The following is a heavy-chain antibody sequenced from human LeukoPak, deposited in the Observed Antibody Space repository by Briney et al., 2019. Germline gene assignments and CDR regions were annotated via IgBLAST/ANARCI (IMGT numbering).Heavy chain of an antibody. CDR2: INWNGGST. J-gene: IGHJ4*02. Sequence: GGSLRLSCAASGFTFSSYAMSWVRQAPGKGLEWVSGINWNGGSTGYADSVKGRFTISRDNAKNSLYLQMNSLRAEDTALYYCASGGIYYGAAFDFWGQGTLVTVSS. CDR1: GFTFSSYA. V-gene: IGHV3-20*04. D-gene: IGHD1-26*01. CDR3: ASGGIYYGAAFDF.